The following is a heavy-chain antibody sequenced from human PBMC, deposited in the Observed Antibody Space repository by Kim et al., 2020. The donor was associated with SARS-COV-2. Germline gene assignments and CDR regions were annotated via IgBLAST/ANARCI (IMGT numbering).Heavy chain of an antibody. Sequence: SETLSLTCTVSGGSISSYYWSWIRQPAGKGLEWIGRIYTSGSTNYNPSLKSRVTMSVDTSKNQFSLKLSSVTAADTAVYYCARGPYPGIAVAGPGFFDYWGQGTLVTVSS. J-gene: IGHJ4*02. CDR2: IYTSGST. CDR3: ARGPYPGIAVAGPGFFDY. CDR1: GGSISSYY. V-gene: IGHV4-4*07. D-gene: IGHD6-19*01.